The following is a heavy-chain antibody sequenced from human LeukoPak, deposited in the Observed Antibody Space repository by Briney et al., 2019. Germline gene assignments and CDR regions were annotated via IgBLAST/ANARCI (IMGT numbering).Heavy chain of an antibody. J-gene: IGHJ4*02. CDR2: INPNSGGT. Sequence: GASVKVSCKASRYTFTGYYMHWVRQAPGQGLEWMGWINPNSGGTNYAQKFQGRVTMTRDTSISTAYMELSRLRSDDTAVYYCARSLFVWFGDLLGYWGQGTLVTVSS. D-gene: IGHD3-10*01. CDR3: ARSLFVWFGDLLGY. CDR1: RYTFTGYY. V-gene: IGHV1-2*02.